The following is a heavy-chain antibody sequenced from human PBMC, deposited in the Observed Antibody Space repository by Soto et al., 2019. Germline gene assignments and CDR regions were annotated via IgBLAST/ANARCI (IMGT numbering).Heavy chain of an antibody. D-gene: IGHD5-12*01. CDR3: ARDPPVVATENY. V-gene: IGHV1-18*04. Sequence: ASVKVSCKASGYTFTCYGISWVRQAPGQGLEWMGWISAYNGNTNYAQKLQGRVTMTTDTSTSTAYMELRSLRSDDTAVYYCARDPPVVATENYWGQGALVTVSS. CDR1: GYTFTCYG. J-gene: IGHJ4*02. CDR2: ISAYNGNT.